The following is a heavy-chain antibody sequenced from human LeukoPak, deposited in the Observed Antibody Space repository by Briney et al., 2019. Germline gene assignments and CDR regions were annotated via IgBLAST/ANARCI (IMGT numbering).Heavy chain of an antibody. V-gene: IGHV1-69*01. CDR1: GGTFSSYA. J-gene: IGHJ4*02. CDR2: IIPIFGTA. CDR3: ARVGDGSGSYYNVGEFGY. Sequence: SVKVSCKASGGTFSSYAISWVRQAPGQGLEWMGGIIPIFGTANYAQKFQGRVTITADESTSTAYMELSSLRSEDTAVYYCARVGDGSGSYYNVGEFGYWGQGTLVTISS. D-gene: IGHD3-10*01.